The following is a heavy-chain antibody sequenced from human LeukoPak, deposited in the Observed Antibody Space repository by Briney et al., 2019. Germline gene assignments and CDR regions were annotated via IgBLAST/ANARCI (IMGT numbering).Heavy chain of an antibody. D-gene: IGHD6-19*01. CDR2: ISYDGTNK. CDR3: AKWTSSGWFIDY. CDR1: GFTFSAYG. Sequence: PGRSLRLSCAASGFTFSAYGMHWVRQAPGKGLEWVAVISYDGTNKYYADSVKGRFTISRDNSKNTLYLQMNSLRAEDTAVYYCAKWTSSGWFIDYWGQGTLVTVSS. J-gene: IGHJ4*02. V-gene: IGHV3-30*18.